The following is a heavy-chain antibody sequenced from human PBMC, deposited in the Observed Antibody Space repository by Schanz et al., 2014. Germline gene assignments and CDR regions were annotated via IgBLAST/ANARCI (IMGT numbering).Heavy chain of an antibody. CDR3: AKGRFGELSAFDI. D-gene: IGHD3-10*01. J-gene: IGHJ3*02. V-gene: IGHV3-23*01. Sequence: EVHLLESGGGLVQPGGSLRLSCAASGFTFGDYAMTWVRQAPGKGLEWVSIISGSGGNTYYADAVRGRFTISRDNSKNTLYLQMNSLRAEDTAVYYCAKGRFGELSAFDIWGQGTMVTVSS. CDR2: ISGSGGNT. CDR1: GFTFGDYA.